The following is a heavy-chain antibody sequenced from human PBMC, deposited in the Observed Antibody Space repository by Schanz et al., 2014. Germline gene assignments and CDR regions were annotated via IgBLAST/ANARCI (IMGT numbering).Heavy chain of an antibody. CDR1: GFTVSSNY. CDR2: TYSGGST. V-gene: IGHV3-66*01. D-gene: IGHD6-19*01. CDR3: ARDHQWLARYYMDV. Sequence: EVQLVESGGGLVQPGGSLRLSCAASGFTVSSNYMSWVRQAPGKGLEWVSITYSGGSTYYADSVKGRFTISRDNSKNTLYLQMNSLRAEDTTVYYCARDHQWLARYYMDVWGKGTTVTVSS. J-gene: IGHJ6*03.